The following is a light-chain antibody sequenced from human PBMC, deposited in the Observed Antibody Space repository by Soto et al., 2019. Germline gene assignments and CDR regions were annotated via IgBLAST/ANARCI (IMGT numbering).Light chain of an antibody. Sequence: QSVLTQPPSVSEAPRQRVTISCSGSSSNIGNNAVNWYQQIPGKAPKLLIYYDDLLPSGVSDRFSGSKSGTSASLAISGLQSEDEADYYCAAWDDSLNGYVFGTETKLTVI. V-gene: IGLV1-36*01. CDR3: AAWDDSLNGYV. CDR1: SSNIGNNA. CDR2: YDD. J-gene: IGLJ1*01.